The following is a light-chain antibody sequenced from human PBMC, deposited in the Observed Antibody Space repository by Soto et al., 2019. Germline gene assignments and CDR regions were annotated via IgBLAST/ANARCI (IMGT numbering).Light chain of an antibody. CDR1: QSVGNN. J-gene: IGKJ4*01. Sequence: EIVLTQSPATRSLSPGERAILSCRASQSVGNNLAWYQQKPGQAPGLLIYEASTRATGIPARFSGSGSGTDFTLTISSLEPEDFAVYYCQQHANWPLTFGGGTKVDIK. V-gene: IGKV3-11*01. CDR3: QQHANWPLT. CDR2: EAS.